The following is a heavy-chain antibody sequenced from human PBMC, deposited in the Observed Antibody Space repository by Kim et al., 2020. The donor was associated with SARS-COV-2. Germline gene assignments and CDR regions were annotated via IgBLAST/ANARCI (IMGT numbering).Heavy chain of an antibody. D-gene: IGHD1-26*01. V-gene: IGHV3-30*04. Sequence: GGSLRLSCAASGFTFSSYAMHWVRQAPGKGLEWVAVISYDGSNKYYADSVKGRFTISRDNSKNTLYLQMNSLRAEDTAVYYCARDLWVGATTIPIFEHWGQGTLVTVSS. CDR1: GFTFSSYA. CDR2: ISYDGSNK. J-gene: IGHJ1*01. CDR3: ARDLWVGATTIPIFEH.